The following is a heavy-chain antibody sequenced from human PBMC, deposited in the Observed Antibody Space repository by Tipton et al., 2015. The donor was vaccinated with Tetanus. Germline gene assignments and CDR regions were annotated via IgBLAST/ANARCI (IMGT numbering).Heavy chain of an antibody. D-gene: IGHD4-17*01. CDR2: IYTSGST. J-gene: IGHJ6*02. CDR3: ARDRGLTTGGGIGMDV. V-gene: IGHV4-4*07. CDR1: GGSISSYY. Sequence: CTVSGGSISSYYWSWIRQPAGKGLEWIGRIYTSGSTNYNPSLKSRVTMSVDTSKNQFSLKLSSVTAADTAVYYCARDRGLTTGGGIGMDVWGQGTTVTVSS.